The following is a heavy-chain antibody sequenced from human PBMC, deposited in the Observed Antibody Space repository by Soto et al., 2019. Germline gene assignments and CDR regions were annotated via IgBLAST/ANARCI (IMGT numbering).Heavy chain of an antibody. D-gene: IGHD6-13*01. CDR2: IYHSGTT. CDR3: ARSLLTSSWYAGS. V-gene: IGHV4-38-2*01. J-gene: IGHJ5*02. CDR1: GDYSISGYY. Sequence: SVTLSLTCGVSGDYSISGYYWGWIRKPPGKGLEWIGSIYHSGTTYYNPSLKSRVTISLDTSRNQFSLKLTSVTAADTAVYYCARSLLTSSWYAGSWGQGTLVTVSS.